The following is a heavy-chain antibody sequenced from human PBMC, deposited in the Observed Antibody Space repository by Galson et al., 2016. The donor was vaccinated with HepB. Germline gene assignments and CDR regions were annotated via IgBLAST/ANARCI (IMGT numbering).Heavy chain of an antibody. D-gene: IGHD3-3*01. V-gene: IGHV3-23*01. CDR1: GFRLTKFA. J-gene: IGHJ5*02. CDR3: AKDAIGMVSGWLDP. CDR2: ISASGVT. Sequence: SLRLSCAASGFRLTKFAMTWVRQAPGKGLEWVSGISASGVTYYADSVRGRFTVSRDDSKNTVFLQMKSLRADGTALYYCAKDAIGMVSGWLDPWGQGTQVTVSS.